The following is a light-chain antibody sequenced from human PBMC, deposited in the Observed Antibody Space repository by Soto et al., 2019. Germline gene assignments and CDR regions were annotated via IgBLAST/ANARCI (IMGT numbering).Light chain of an antibody. Sequence: EVVLTQSPVTLSLSPGARATLSCRASQSFRGLLAWYQQKPGQAPRLLIYDAYNRVTGIPPRFSGSGSGTYFTLTISSLEPEDSAVYYCLLRYTWPITFGQGPLLE. CDR1: QSFRGL. V-gene: IGKV3-11*01. CDR2: DAY. CDR3: LLRYTWPIT. J-gene: IGKJ5*01.